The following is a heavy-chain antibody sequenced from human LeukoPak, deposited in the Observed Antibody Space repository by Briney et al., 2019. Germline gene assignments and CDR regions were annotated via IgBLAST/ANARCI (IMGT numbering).Heavy chain of an antibody. CDR3: AKDPKVLHYYGSGSYLDY. V-gene: IGHV3-23*01. D-gene: IGHD3-10*01. Sequence: GGSLRLSCAASGFTLSDYGMHWVRQAPGKGLEWVSAISGSGGSTYYADSVKGRFTISRDNSKNTLYLQMNSLRAEDTAVYYCAKDPKVLHYYGSGSYLDYWGQGTLVTVSS. J-gene: IGHJ4*02. CDR2: ISGSGGST. CDR1: GFTLSDYG.